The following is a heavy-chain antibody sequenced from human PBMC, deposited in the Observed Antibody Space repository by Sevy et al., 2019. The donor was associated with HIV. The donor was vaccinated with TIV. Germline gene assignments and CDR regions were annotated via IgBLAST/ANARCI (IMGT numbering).Heavy chain of an antibody. V-gene: IGHV1-24*01. Sequence: ASVKVSCKVSGSTLSKLSMHWVRQAPGKGLEWMGRFDPEDGETIYSQKFQGRVTMTEDTSTDPAYMELSSLRSEDTAVYHCAAAREYYEDTSGYLDYWGQGTLVTVSS. J-gene: IGHJ4*02. CDR3: AAAREYYEDTSGYLDY. CDR1: GSTLSKLS. D-gene: IGHD3-22*01. CDR2: FDPEDGET.